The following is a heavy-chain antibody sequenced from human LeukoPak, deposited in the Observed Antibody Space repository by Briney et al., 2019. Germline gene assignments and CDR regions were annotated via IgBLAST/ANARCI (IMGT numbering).Heavy chain of an antibody. D-gene: IGHD2-2*02. V-gene: IGHV1-2*02. CDR3: ARVSVVVVPAAILYYGMDV. CDR2: INPNSGGT. CDR1: GYTFTGYY. J-gene: IGHJ6*02. Sequence: ASVKVSCKASGYTFTGYYMHWVRQAPGQGLEWMGWINPNSGGTNYAQKFQGRVTMTRDTSISTAYMELSRLRSDDTAVYYCARVSVVVVPAAILYYGMDVWGQGTTVTVSS.